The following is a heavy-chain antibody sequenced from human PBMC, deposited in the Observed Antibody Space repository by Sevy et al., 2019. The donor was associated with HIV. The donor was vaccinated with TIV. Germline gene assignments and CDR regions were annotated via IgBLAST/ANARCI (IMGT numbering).Heavy chain of an antibody. V-gene: IGHV3-23*01. D-gene: IGHD3-10*01. Sequence: GGSLRLSCAASGFTFSSYAMSWVRQAPGKGLEWVSAISGSGGSTYYADSVKGRFPISRDNSKNTLYLQMNSLRAEDTAVYYCAKSPYGSGTVIDYWGQGTLVTVSS. CDR2: ISGSGGST. CDR1: GFTFSSYA. J-gene: IGHJ4*02. CDR3: AKSPYGSGTVIDY.